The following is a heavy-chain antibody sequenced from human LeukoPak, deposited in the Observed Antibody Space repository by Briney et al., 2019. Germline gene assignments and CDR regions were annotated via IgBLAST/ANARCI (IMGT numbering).Heavy chain of an antibody. V-gene: IGHV3-21*04. D-gene: IGHD3-22*01. CDR3: ASPASDYYASPFDY. CDR2: ISSSSSYI. Sequence: SGGSLRLSCAASGFTFSSYSMNWVRQAPGKGLEWVSSISSSSSYIYYADSVKGRFTISRDNAKNSLYLQMNSLRAEDTAVYYCASPASDYYASPFDYWGQGTLVTVSS. J-gene: IGHJ4*02. CDR1: GFTFSSYS.